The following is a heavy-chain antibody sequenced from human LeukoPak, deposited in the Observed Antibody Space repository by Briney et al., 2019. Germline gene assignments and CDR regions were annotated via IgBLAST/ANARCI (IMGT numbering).Heavy chain of an antibody. Sequence: SVTVSCKASGFTFTSSSVQWVRQARGQRLEWIGWIVVGSGNTNYAQKFQERVTITRDMSTSTAYMELSSLRSEDTAVYYCAADPLFNYYGSGSYPNPDYWGQGTLVTVSS. CDR3: AADPLFNYYGSGSYPNPDY. V-gene: IGHV1-58*01. CDR1: GFTFTSSS. D-gene: IGHD3-10*01. J-gene: IGHJ4*02. CDR2: IVVGSGNT.